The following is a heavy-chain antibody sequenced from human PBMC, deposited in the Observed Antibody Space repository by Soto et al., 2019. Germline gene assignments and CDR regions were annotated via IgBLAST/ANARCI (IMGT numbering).Heavy chain of an antibody. V-gene: IGHV3-48*02. Sequence: PGGSLRLSCAASGFSFDEYGMNWVRQAPGKGLEWVSYISSSGSTIYYADSVKGRFTISRDNAKNSLYLQMNSLRDDDTAVYYCARGRGYCGGTNCYLDYWGQGALVTVSS. J-gene: IGHJ4*02. CDR1: GFSFDEYG. CDR2: ISSSGSTI. CDR3: ARGRGYCGGTNCYLDY. D-gene: IGHD2-21*01.